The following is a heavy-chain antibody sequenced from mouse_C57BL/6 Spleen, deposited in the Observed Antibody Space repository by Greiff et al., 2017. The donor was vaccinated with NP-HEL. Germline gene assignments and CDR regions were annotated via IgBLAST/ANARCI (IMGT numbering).Heavy chain of an antibody. J-gene: IGHJ4*01. V-gene: IGHV1-69*01. D-gene: IGHD1-1*01. CDR3: ARTIYYYGSYAMDY. CDR2: IDPSDSYT. CDR1: GYTFTSYW. Sequence: VQLQQPGAELVMPGASVKLSCKASGYTFTSYWMHWVKQRPGQGLEWIGEIDPSDSYTNYNQKFKGKSTLTVDKSSSTAYMQLSSLTSEDSAVYYCARTIYYYGSYAMDYWGQGTSVTVSS.